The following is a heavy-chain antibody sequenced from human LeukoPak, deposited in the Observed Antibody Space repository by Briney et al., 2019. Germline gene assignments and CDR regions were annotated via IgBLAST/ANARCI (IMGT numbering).Heavy chain of an antibody. V-gene: IGHV3-23*01. CDR3: ARLLFVGSTPVAFDY. D-gene: IGHD2-2*01. CDR2: ISSGT. CDR1: GFAFSTYS. Sequence: GGSLTLSCAASGFAFSTYSMSWVRQPPGKGPEWVATISSGTYYAAPAKGRFTIARDNSKNTLYVQMNSLKVEDTAVYYRARLLFVGSTPVAFDYWGQGSLVTVSS. J-gene: IGHJ4*02.